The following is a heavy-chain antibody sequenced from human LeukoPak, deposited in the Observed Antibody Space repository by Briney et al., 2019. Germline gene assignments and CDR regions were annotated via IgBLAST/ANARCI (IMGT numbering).Heavy chain of an antibody. Sequence: GGSLRLSCAASGFTFSTSTMNWVRQAPGKGLEWVSSIGSTSNYMYYADSVEGRFTIPRDNAKNSLYLQMNSLRAEDTAVYYCTRLTGGYFDYWGQGTLVTVSS. J-gene: IGHJ4*02. CDR1: GFTFSTST. D-gene: IGHD1-14*01. V-gene: IGHV3-21*01. CDR2: IGSTSNYM. CDR3: TRLTGGYFDY.